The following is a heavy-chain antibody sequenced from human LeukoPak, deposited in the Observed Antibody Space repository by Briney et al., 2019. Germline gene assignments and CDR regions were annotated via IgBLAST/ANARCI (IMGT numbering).Heavy chain of an antibody. CDR1: GFTFSSYA. V-gene: IGHV3-23*01. CDR2: ISGSGGST. Sequence: PGGSLRLSCAASGFTFSSYAMSWVRQAPGKGLEWVSGISGSGGSTYYADSVKGRFTISRDNSKNTLYLQMNSLRAEDTAVYYCAKGSRAAGYYFDYWGQGTLVTVSS. D-gene: IGHD6-25*01. J-gene: IGHJ4*02. CDR3: AKGSRAAGYYFDY.